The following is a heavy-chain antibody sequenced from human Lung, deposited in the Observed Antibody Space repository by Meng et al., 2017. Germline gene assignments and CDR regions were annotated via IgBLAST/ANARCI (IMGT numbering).Heavy chain of an antibody. D-gene: IGHD3-22*01. J-gene: IGHJ4*02. CDR3: VGTIGYYYAMAY. V-gene: IGHV4-31*03. CDR1: GGSISSGGYY. Sequence: QVQLQQWGAGLLKPSETLSLTCTVSGGSISSGGYYWSWIRQYPGKGLEWIGYIYYSGSTYYNPSLRTRVTISLDTSKNQFSLKLSSVTAADTAVYYCVGTIGYYYAMAYWGQGTLVTVSS. CDR2: IYYSGST.